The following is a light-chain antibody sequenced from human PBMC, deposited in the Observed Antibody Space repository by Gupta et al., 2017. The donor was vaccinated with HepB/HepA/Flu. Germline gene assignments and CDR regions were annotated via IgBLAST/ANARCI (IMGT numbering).Light chain of an antibody. CDR3: MQALQTPFT. J-gene: IGKJ3*01. Sequence: IVMTQSPLSLPVTPGEPASISCRSSQSLLHSNGYNYLDWYLQKPGQSPQLLIYLGSNRASGVPDRFSGSGSGTDFTLKISRVEAEDVGVYYCMQALQTPFTFGPGTKVEIE. V-gene: IGKV2-28*01. CDR1: QSLLHSNGYNY. CDR2: LGS.